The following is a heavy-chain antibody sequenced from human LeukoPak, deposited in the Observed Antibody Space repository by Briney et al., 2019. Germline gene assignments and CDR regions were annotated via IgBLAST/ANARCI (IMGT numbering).Heavy chain of an antibody. CDR1: GFTFSSYS. Sequence: GGSLRLSCAASGFTFSSYSMNWVRQAPGKGLEWVSSISSSSSYIYYADSVKGRFTISRDNAKNSLYLQMNSLRGEDTAVYYCARGDGWFGELLNFDYWGQGTLVTVSS. CDR3: ARGDGWFGELLNFDY. V-gene: IGHV3-21*01. J-gene: IGHJ4*02. D-gene: IGHD3-10*01. CDR2: ISSSSSYI.